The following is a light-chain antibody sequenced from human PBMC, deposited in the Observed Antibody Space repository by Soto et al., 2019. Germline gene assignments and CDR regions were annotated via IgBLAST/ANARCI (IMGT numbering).Light chain of an antibody. Sequence: DIQMTQSPSTLAASVGDRVTITCRASQSINNWLAWYQQKPGKAPKVLIWDASSLQRGVPSRFSGSGSGTEFTLTISSLQPEDFATYYCQQYNGYFTWTFGQGTRVDIK. V-gene: IGKV1-5*01. CDR3: QQYNGYFTWT. CDR2: DAS. CDR1: QSINNW. J-gene: IGKJ1*01.